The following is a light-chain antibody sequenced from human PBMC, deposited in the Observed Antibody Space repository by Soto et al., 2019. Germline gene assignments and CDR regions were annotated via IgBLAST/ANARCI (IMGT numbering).Light chain of an antibody. V-gene: IGKV3D-7*01. Sequence: PGERATLSCRASQSVSSSYLSWYQQKPGQAPRLLIYGASTRASGIPARFSGSGSGTDFTLTISSLQPEDFAVYYCQQDYNLPWTFGQGTKVEIK. CDR3: QQDYNLPWT. CDR1: QSVSSSY. CDR2: GAS. J-gene: IGKJ1*01.